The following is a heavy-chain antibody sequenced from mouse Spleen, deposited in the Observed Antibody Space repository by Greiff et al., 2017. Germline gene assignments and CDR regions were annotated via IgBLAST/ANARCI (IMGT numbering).Heavy chain of an antibody. CDR3: ARRGDYKYYYAMDY. CDR2: IYPGDGDT. V-gene: IGHV1-80*01. CDR1: GYAFSSYW. D-gene: IGHD2-4*01. J-gene: IGHJ4*01. Sequence: QVQLQQSGAELVKPGASVKISCKASGYAFSSYWMNWVKQRPGKGLEWIGQIYPGDGDTNYNGKFKGKATLTADKSSSTAYMQLSSLTSEDSAVYFCARRGDYKYYYAMDYWGQGTSVTVSS.